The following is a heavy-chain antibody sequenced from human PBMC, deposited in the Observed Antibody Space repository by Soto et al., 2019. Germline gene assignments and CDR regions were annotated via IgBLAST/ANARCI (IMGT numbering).Heavy chain of an antibody. CDR2: IYYSGST. V-gene: IGHV4-59*08. Sequence: QVQLQESGPGLVKPSETLSLTCTVSGGSISSYYWSWIRQPPGKGLEWIGYIYYSGSTNYNPSLKSLVTISVDTSKNQFSLKLSSVTAADTAVYYCARSTPGYSYGTWGQGTLVTVSS. D-gene: IGHD5-18*01. CDR1: GGSISSYY. CDR3: ARSTPGYSYGT. J-gene: IGHJ4*02.